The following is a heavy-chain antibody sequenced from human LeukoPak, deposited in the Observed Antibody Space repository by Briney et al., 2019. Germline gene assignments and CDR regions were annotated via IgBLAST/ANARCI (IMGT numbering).Heavy chain of an antibody. J-gene: IGHJ5*02. CDR1: GYTFTSYG. D-gene: IGHD4-17*01. CDR2: ISAYNGNT. V-gene: IGHV1-18*01. CDR3: ARDQTTVVTYNWLDP. Sequence: ASVKVSCKASGYTFTSYGISWVRQAPGQGLECMGWISAYNGNTNYAQKLQGRVTMTTDTSTSTAYMELRSLRSDDTAVYYCARDQTTVVTYNWLDPWGQGTLVTVSS.